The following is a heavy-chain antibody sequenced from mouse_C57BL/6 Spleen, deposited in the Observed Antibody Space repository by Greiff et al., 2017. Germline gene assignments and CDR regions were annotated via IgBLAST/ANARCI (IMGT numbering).Heavy chain of an antibody. CDR3: ARSTMVPPGTFDV. Sequence: VKVVESGPGLVAPSQSLSITCTVSGFSLTSYAISWVRQPPGKGLEWLGVIWTGGGTNYNSALKSRLSISKDNSKSQVFLKMNSLQTDDTARYYCARSTMVPPGTFDVWGTGTTVTVSS. V-gene: IGHV2-9-1*01. D-gene: IGHD2-1*01. CDR2: IWTGGGT. CDR1: GFSLTSYA. J-gene: IGHJ1*03.